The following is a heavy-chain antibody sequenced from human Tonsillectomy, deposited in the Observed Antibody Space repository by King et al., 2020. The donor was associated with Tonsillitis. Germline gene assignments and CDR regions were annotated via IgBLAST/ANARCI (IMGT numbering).Heavy chain of an antibody. CDR3: ARERLYSSDWGIDY. V-gene: IGHV3-33*05. Sequence: VQLVESGGGVVQPGGSLRLSCASSGFDFSSYAMHWVRQAPGKGLEWVAVISFDASREKYADSVKGRFTISRDNSKNTLYLQMNSLRAEDTAVYYCARERLYSSDWGIDYWSQGTLVTVSS. D-gene: IGHD6-19*01. CDR2: ISFDASRE. J-gene: IGHJ4*02. CDR1: GFDFSSYA.